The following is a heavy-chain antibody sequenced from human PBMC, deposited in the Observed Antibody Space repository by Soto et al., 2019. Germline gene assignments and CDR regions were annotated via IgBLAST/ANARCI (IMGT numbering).Heavy chain of an antibody. CDR1: GFTFSSYA. CDR2: ISGSGGSA. J-gene: IGHJ5*02. CDR3: AREPYSGVLVPVGIGFDP. Sequence: GGSLRLSCAASGFTFSSYAMTWVRQGPGKGLEWVSAISGSGGSAYYADSVKGRFTISRDKSKNKLYLQMNSLRADDSGVYFCAREPYSGVLVPVGIGFDPWGPGTLVTVSS. V-gene: IGHV3-23*01. D-gene: IGHD2-21*01.